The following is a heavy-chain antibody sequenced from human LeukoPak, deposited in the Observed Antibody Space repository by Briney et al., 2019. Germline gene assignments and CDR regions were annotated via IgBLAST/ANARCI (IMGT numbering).Heavy chain of an antibody. CDR2: IIPIFGTA. J-gene: IGHJ4*02. Sequence: ASVKVSCKASGGTFSSYAISWVRQAPGQGLEWMGGIIPIFGTANYAQKFQGRVTITADESTSTAYMELSSLRSEDTAVYYCASGDSSGYYHQGFDYWGQGTLVTVSS. D-gene: IGHD3-22*01. V-gene: IGHV1-69*13. CDR3: ASGDSSGYYHQGFDY. CDR1: GGTFSSYA.